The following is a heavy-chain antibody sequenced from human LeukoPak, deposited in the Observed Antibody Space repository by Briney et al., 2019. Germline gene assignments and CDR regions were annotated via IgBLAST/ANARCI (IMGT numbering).Heavy chain of an antibody. J-gene: IGHJ4*02. V-gene: IGHV3-53*01. D-gene: IGHD3-10*01. CDR2: IYSGGNT. Sequence: GGSLRLSCTVSGFTVSSNSWSWVRQAPGKGLEWVSFIYSGGNTHYSDSVTGRFTISRDNAKNTLYLQMNSLRDEDTAMYYCTRDRARAGGEILDYWGQGTLVTVSS. CDR1: GFTVSSNS. CDR3: TRDRARAGGEILDY.